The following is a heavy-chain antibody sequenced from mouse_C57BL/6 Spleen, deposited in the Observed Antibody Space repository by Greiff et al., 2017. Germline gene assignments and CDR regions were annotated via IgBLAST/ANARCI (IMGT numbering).Heavy chain of an antibody. J-gene: IGHJ3*01. CDR2: INPNNGGT. V-gene: IGHV1-26*01. Sequence: EVQLQQSGPELVKPGASVKISCKASGYTFTDYYMNWVKQSHGKSLEWIGDINPNNGGTSYNQKFKGKATLTVDKSSSTAYMELRSLTSEDSAVYYCARPHYYGSSSFAYWGQGTLVTVSA. D-gene: IGHD1-1*01. CDR1: GYTFTDYY. CDR3: ARPHYYGSSSFAY.